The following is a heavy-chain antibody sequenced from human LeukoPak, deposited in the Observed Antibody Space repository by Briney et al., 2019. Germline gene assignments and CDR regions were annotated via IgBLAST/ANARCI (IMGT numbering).Heavy chain of an antibody. CDR2: ISAGGGTT. Sequence: GGSLRLSCAASEFTFSSYAMTWVRQAPGKGLEWVSGISAGGGTTYYADSVKGRFTISRDNSKKTVYLQMNSLRAEDTAVYYCASQASSRGDGDWFDSWGQGTQVIVSS. J-gene: IGHJ5*01. CDR3: ASQASSRGDGDWFDS. CDR1: EFTFSSYA. V-gene: IGHV3-23*01. D-gene: IGHD3-10*01.